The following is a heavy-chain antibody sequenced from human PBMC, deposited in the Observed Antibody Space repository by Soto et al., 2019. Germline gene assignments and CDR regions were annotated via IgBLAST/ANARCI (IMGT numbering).Heavy chain of an antibody. J-gene: IGHJ3*01. CDR2: IHSDGSTT. CDR3: VRRDKGGFDL. D-gene: IGHD2-15*01. V-gene: IGHV3-74*01. CDR1: GFTFNYYW. Sequence: EVQLVESEGGLVQRGGSLRLSCAASGFTFNYYWMHWVRQAPGQGLVWVSHIHSDGSTTTYADSVKGRFTISRDSAKNTLYLQINTLRAEDTAVYYCVRRDKGGFDLWGQGTTVTVSS.